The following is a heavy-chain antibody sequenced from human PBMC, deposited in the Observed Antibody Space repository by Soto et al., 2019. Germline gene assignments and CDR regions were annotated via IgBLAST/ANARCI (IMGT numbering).Heavy chain of an antibody. J-gene: IGHJ6*02. Sequence: TGGSLSLSCAASGFTFSSYAMHWVRQAPGKGLEWVAVISYDGSNKYYADSVKGRFTISRDNSKNTLYLQMNSLRAEATAVYYCAKGVTMDVWGQGTTVTVSS. CDR3: AKGVTMDV. CDR2: ISYDGSNK. V-gene: IGHV3-30*18. CDR1: GFTFSSYA.